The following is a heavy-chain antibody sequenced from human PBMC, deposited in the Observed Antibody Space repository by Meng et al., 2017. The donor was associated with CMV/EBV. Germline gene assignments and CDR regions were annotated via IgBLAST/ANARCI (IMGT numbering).Heavy chain of an antibody. D-gene: IGHD6-19*01. V-gene: IGHV4-39*01. CDR1: GGSISSSSYY. CDR2: IYYSGST. Sequence: SETLSLTCTVSGGSISSSSYYWGWIRQPPGKGLEWIGSIYYSGSTYYNPSHKSRVTISVDTSKNQFSLKLSSVTAAETAVYYCARLGYSSGWYLGYWGQGTLVTVSS. J-gene: IGHJ4*02. CDR3: ARLGYSSGWYLGY.